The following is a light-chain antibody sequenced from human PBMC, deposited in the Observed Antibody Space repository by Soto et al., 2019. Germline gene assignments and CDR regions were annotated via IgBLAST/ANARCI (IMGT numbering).Light chain of an antibody. V-gene: IGKV3-15*01. J-gene: IGKJ2*01. CDR3: QQYNNWPQT. CDR2: GAS. CDR1: QSVSRN. Sequence: ELVMTQSPATLSVSPGERATLSCRASQSVSRNLAWYQQKPGQAPRLLIYGASTRATGIPARFSGSGSGTEFTLTISSLQSEDFAVYYCQQYNNWPQTFGQGTKLEIK.